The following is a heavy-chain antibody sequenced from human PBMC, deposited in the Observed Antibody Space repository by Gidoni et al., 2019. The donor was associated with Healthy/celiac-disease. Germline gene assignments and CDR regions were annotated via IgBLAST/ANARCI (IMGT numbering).Heavy chain of an antibody. D-gene: IGHD6-19*01. Sequence: QVQLVQCGAVVKKPGASVKVSGKASGYTFTGYYMHWVRQAPGHGREWLGWINPNSGGTNYAQKFQGRVTMTRDTSISTAYMELSRLRSDDTAVYYCARDPLNDALKQWLFWFDPWGQGTLVTVSS. V-gene: IGHV1-2*02. CDR2: INPNSGGT. CDR3: ARDPLNDALKQWLFWFDP. CDR1: GYTFTGYY. J-gene: IGHJ5*02.